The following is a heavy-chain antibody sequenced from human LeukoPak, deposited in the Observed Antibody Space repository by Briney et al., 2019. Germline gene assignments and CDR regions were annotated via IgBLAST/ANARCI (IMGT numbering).Heavy chain of an antibody. CDR1: GGSFSGYY. CDR3: ARRRRARKGGFDY. J-gene: IGHJ4*02. Sequence: SETLSLTCAVSGGSFSGYYWSWIRQPPGKGLEWIGEINQSGSTNYNPSLKSRVTISVDTSKNQFSLQLSYVTAADRAVYYCARRRRARKGGFDYWGKGTLVTVSS. CDR2: INQSGST. D-gene: IGHD3-16*01. V-gene: IGHV4-34*01.